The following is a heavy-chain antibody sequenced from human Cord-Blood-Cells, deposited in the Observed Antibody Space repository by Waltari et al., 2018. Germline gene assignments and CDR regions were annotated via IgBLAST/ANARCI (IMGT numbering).Heavy chain of an antibody. D-gene: IGHD2-2*01. J-gene: IGHJ5*02. CDR2: IIPIFGTA. V-gene: IGHV1-69*01. Sequence: QVQLVQSGAEVKKPGSSVKVSCKASGGTFSSYAISWVRPAPGQGLEWMGGIIPIFGTANYAQKFQGRVTITADESTSTAYMELSSLRSEDTAVYYCARSLGLIVVVPAAKRDWFDPWGQGTLVTVSS. CDR1: GGTFSSYA. CDR3: ARSLGLIVVVPAAKRDWFDP.